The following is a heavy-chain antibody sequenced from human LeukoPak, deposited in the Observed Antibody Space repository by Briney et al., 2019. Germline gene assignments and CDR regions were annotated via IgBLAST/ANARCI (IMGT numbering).Heavy chain of an antibody. D-gene: IGHD7-27*01. CDR1: GYXFTGYY. V-gene: IGHV1-2*02. CDR3: ARAGRETGDAFDY. Sequence: GASVKVSCKTSGYXFTGYYIRWVRQAPGQGLEWMGWINPNSGDTNYAQKFQGRVTMTRDTSINTAYMELSRLRSDDTAVYSCARAGRETGDAFDYWGQGTLVTVSS. J-gene: IGHJ4*02. CDR2: INPNSGDT.